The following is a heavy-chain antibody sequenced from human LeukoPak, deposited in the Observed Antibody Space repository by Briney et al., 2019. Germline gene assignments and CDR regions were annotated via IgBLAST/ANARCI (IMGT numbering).Heavy chain of an antibody. J-gene: IGHJ6*04. V-gene: IGHV3-48*03. CDR2: ISSSGSTI. D-gene: IGHD3-10*02. CDR1: GSTFSSYE. CDR3: AELGITMIGGV. Sequence: GGSLRLSCAASGSTFSSYEMNWVRQAPGKGLEGVSYISSSGSTIYYADSVKGRFTISRDNAKNSLYLQMNSLRAEDTAVYYCAELGITMIGGVWGKGTTVTISS.